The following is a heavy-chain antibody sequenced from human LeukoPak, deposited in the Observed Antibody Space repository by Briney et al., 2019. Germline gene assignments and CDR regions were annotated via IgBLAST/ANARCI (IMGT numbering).Heavy chain of an antibody. J-gene: IGHJ6*02. CDR3: ARVPDIVVVPADPQSYYYYYGMDV. V-gene: IGHV1-69*04. Sequence: ASAKVSCKASGGTFSSFAISWVRQAPGQGLEWMGRIIPIFGIANYAQKFQGGVTITADKSTSTAYMELSSLRSEDTAVYYCARVPDIVVVPADPQSYYYYYGMDVWGQGTTVTVSS. D-gene: IGHD2-2*01. CDR1: GGTFSSFA. CDR2: IIPIFGIA.